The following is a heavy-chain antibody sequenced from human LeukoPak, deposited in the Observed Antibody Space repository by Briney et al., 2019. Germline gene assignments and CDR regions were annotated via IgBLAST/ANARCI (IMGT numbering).Heavy chain of an antibody. D-gene: IGHD3-10*01. CDR3: AKGVGYYGSGSSPDY. CDR1: GFTFSSYV. V-gene: IGHV3-23*01. Sequence: GGSLRLSCAASGFTFSSYVMSWVRQAPGKGLEWVSVISGSGGSTYYTDSVKGRFTISRDNSKNTLYLQMSSLRAEDTAVYYCAKGVGYYGSGSSPDYWGQGTLVTVSS. J-gene: IGHJ4*02. CDR2: ISGSGGST.